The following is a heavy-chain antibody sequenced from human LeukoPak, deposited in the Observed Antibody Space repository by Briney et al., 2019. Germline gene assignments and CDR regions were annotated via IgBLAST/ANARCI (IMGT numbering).Heavy chain of an antibody. V-gene: IGHV4-30-4*01. CDR1: GGSISSGDYY. J-gene: IGHJ3*02. Sequence: SETLSLTCTVSGGSISSGDYYWSWIGQPPGKGLEWIGYIYYSGSTYYNPSLKSRVTISVDTSKNQFSLKLSSVTAADTAVYYCAREGRARDAFDIWGQGTMVTVSS. D-gene: IGHD5-24*01. CDR2: IYYSGST. CDR3: AREGRARDAFDI.